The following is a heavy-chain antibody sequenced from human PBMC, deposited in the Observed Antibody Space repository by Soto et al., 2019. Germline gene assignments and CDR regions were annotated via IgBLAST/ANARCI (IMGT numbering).Heavy chain of an antibody. CDR2: IYYSGST. CDR3: ARVSRSRIYYYGMDV. CDR1: GVSVRSGSYY. V-gene: IGHV4-61*01. J-gene: IGHJ6*02. Sequence: SETLSLTCTVSGVSVRSGSYYWSWIRQPPGKGLEWIGYIYYSGSTNYNPSLKSRVTISVGTSKNQFSLKLSSVTAADTAVYYCARVSRSRIYYYGMDVWGQGTTVTVSS.